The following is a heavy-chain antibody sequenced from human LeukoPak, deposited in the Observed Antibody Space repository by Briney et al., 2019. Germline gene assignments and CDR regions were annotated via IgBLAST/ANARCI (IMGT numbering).Heavy chain of an antibody. CDR2: IYTSGST. V-gene: IGHV4-61*05. CDR1: GGSISSSSYY. Sequence: SETLSLTCTVSGGSISSSSYYWGWLRQPPGKGLEWIGRIYTSGSTNYNPSLKSRVTMSVDTSKNQFSLKLSSVTAADTAVYYCARERPGIVGTNIPDYWGQGTLVTVSS. D-gene: IGHD1-26*01. CDR3: ARERPGIVGTNIPDY. J-gene: IGHJ4*02.